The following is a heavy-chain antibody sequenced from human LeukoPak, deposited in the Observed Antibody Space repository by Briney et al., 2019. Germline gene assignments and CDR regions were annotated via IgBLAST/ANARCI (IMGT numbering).Heavy chain of an antibody. V-gene: IGHV4-30-4*01. CDR2: IYYSGST. J-gene: IGHJ5*02. Sequence: PSQTLSLTCAVSGGSISSGDYYWSWIRQPPGKGLEWIGYIYYSGSTYYDLSLKSRVTISVDTSKNQFSLKLSSVTAADTAVYYCARASEWLSIDPWGQGTLVTVSS. CDR1: GGSISSGDYY. CDR3: ARASEWLSIDP. D-gene: IGHD3-3*01.